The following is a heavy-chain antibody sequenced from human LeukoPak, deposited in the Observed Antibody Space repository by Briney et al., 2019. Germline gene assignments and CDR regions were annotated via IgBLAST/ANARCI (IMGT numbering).Heavy chain of an antibody. Sequence: PSETLSLTCAVYGGSFSGYYWSWIRQPPGKGLEWIGEINHSGSTNYNPSLKSRVTISVDTSKNQFSLKLRFVTAADTAVYYCARFSGGYYYMDVWGKGTTVTISS. CDR3: ARFSGGYYYMDV. V-gene: IGHV4-34*01. J-gene: IGHJ6*03. CDR1: GGSFSGYY. CDR2: INHSGST. D-gene: IGHD1-14*01.